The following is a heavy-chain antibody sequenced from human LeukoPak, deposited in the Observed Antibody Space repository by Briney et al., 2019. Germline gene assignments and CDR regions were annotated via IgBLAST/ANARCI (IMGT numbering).Heavy chain of an antibody. D-gene: IGHD3-22*01. CDR3: ARGKGPKYYDSRDAFDI. J-gene: IGHJ3*02. Sequence: ASVKVSCKASAYTFTSYGISWVRQAPGQGLEWMGWISAYNGNTNYAQKLQGRVTMTTDTSTSTAYMELRSLRSDDTAVYYCARGKGPKYYDSRDAFDIWGQGTMVTVSS. CDR1: AYTFTSYG. V-gene: IGHV1-18*01. CDR2: ISAYNGNT.